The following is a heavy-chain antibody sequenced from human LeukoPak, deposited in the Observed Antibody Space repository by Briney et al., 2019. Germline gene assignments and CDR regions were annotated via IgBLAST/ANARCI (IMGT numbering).Heavy chain of an antibody. V-gene: IGHV4-59*01. Sequence: SQTLSLTCTVSGGSISSYYWNWIRQPPGKGLEWIGYIYYSGSTDYNPSLKSRVTISVDTSKNQFSLKLSSVTAADTAVYYCARDRGSSTWHDSWGQGTLVTVSS. CDR1: GGSISSYY. D-gene: IGHD6-13*01. CDR3: ARDRGSSTWHDS. CDR2: IYYSGST. J-gene: IGHJ5*01.